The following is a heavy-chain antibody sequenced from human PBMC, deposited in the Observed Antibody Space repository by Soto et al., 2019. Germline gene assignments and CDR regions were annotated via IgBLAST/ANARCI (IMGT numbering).Heavy chain of an antibody. CDR1: GGSISNYY. Sequence: QVQLHESGPGLVKPSETLSLTCTVSGGSISNYYWSWIRQPRGKRLEWLGDIYYSGSTNYNPSLKSRVTISVDTSKSQFPLRLSPVTAADTAVYYCARRKNNGWFDYWGQGTLVTVSS. CDR3: ARRKNNGWFDY. J-gene: IGHJ4*02. CDR2: IYYSGST. V-gene: IGHV4-59*08. D-gene: IGHD6-19*01.